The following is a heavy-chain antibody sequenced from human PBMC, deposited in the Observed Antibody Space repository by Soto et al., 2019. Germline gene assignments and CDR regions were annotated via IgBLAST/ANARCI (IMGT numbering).Heavy chain of an antibody. CDR3: ARILFGRSVSGGDYYMDV. CDR2: IFSNDEK. V-gene: IGHV2-26*01. Sequence: HVTLKESGPVLVKPTETLTLTCTVSGFSLSNGTVGVSWIRQPPGKALEWLAHIFSNDEKSYRTSLKSMLTISEDTSTSQVGLTMTNVDPVDTATYYCARILFGRSVSGGDYYMDVWGKVTTVTVSS. J-gene: IGHJ6*03. D-gene: IGHD6-19*01. CDR1: GFSLSNGTVG.